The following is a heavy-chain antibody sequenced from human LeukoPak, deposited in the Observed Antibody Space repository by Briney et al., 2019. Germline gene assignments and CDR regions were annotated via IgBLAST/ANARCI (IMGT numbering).Heavy chain of an antibody. Sequence: PSETLSLTCAVYGGSFRGYYWSWIRQPPWKGLEWIGEINHSGSTNYNPSLKSRVTISVDTSKNQFSLKLSSVTAADTAVYYCARGVAVAGKPIKLKDWYFDLWGRGTLVTVSS. CDR3: ARGVAVAGKPIKLKDWYFDL. V-gene: IGHV4-34*01. D-gene: IGHD6-19*01. CDR2: INHSGST. CDR1: GGSFRGYY. J-gene: IGHJ2*01.